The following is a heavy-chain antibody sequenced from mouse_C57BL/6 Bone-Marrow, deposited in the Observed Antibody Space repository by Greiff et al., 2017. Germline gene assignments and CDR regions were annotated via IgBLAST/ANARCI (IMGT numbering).Heavy chain of an antibody. CDR3: AKNYSNYCFAY. D-gene: IGHD2-5*01. CDR2: IWRGGST. V-gene: IGHV2-5*01. J-gene: IGHJ3*01. CDR1: GFSLTSYG. Sequence: QVQLKESGPGLVQPAQRLSITCTVSGFSLTSYGVHWVRQSPGKGLEWLGVIWRGGSTDYNEAIMSRLSITKDNTKSQVFFNMNSLQADDTAIYSCAKNYSNYCFAYWGQGTLVTVSA.